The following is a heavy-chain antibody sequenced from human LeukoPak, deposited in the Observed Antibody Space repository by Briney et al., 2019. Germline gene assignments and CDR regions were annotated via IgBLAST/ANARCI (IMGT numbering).Heavy chain of an antibody. CDR2: IGHDGSFK. V-gene: IGHV3-33*01. CDR3: ARDLGRGSYVDY. CDR1: GFPFSVYG. D-gene: IGHD3-16*01. Sequence: GGSLRLSCAASGFPFSVYGMHWVRQAPGKGLEWVAVIGHDGSFKESADAVKGRFTISRDNPKNTLYLHMSSLRAEDTAVYYCARDLGRGSYVDYWGQGSLVTVSS. J-gene: IGHJ4*02.